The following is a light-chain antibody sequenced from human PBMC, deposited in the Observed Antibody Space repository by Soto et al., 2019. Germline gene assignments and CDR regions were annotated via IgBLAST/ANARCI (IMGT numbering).Light chain of an antibody. J-gene: IGKJ2*01. Sequence: DIQMTQSPSSLSASVGDRVTMTCRASQSITTHVNWYRQKPGKAPKLLIYAASILQSGVPSRFSGSGSGTDFTLTIGSLQPEDFATYFCQQSYSTPTPPAFGQGTKLEIK. CDR3: QQSYSTPTPPA. V-gene: IGKV1-39*01. CDR2: AAS. CDR1: QSITTH.